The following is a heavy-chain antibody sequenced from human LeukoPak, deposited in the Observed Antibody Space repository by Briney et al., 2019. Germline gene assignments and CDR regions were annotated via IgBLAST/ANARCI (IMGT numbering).Heavy chain of an antibody. CDR1: GGSISSGSYY. D-gene: IGHD2-2*01. J-gene: IGHJ5*02. V-gene: IGHV4-61*02. Sequence: PSQTLSLTCSVSGGSISSGSYYWSWIRQPAGKGLEWIGRIYTSGSANYNPSLKSRATISVDTSKNQFSLKLSSVTAADTAVYHCAREIPVATATNWFDPWGQGTLVTVSS. CDR3: AREIPVATATNWFDP. CDR2: IYTSGSA.